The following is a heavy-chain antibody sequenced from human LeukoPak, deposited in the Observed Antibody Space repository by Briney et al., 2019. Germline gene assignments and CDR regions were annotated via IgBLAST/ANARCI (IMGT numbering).Heavy chain of an antibody. CDR2: INPNSGGT. CDR3: ARGPSFYCSSTSCYKFRAFDI. D-gene: IGHD2-2*02. V-gene: IGHV1-2*02. J-gene: IGHJ3*02. CDR1: GYTFTGYY. Sequence: ASVTVSCKASGYTFTGYYMHWVRQAPGQGLEWMGWINPNSGGTNYAQKFQGRVTMTRDTSISTAYMELSRLRSDDTAVYYCARGPSFYCSSTSCYKFRAFDIWGQGTMVTVSS.